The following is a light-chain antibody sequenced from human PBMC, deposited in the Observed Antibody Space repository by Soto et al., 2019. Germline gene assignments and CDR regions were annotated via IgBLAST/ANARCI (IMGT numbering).Light chain of an antibody. CDR3: QQSGSSPIT. Sequence: EIVLTQSPGTLSLSPGERATLSCRASQSVSNNYLAWYQQKPGQAPRILIYGVSSRATGIPDRFSGSGSGTDFTLTISRLEPEDFAVYYCQQSGSSPITFGQGTRLEIK. CDR1: QSVSNNY. V-gene: IGKV3-20*01. J-gene: IGKJ5*01. CDR2: GVS.